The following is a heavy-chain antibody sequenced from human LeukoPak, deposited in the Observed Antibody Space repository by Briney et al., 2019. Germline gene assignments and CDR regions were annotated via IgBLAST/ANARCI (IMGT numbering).Heavy chain of an antibody. Sequence: GGSLRLSCAASGFTFSSYAMSWVRQAPGKGLEWVSAISGSGGSTYYADSVKGRFTISRDNSKNTLYLQMNSLRAGDTAVYYCAKGSMTGYYFKGMDVWGKGTTVTVSS. D-gene: IGHD3-9*01. CDR1: GFTFSSYA. CDR2: ISGSGGST. CDR3: AKGSMTGYYFKGMDV. J-gene: IGHJ6*04. V-gene: IGHV3-23*01.